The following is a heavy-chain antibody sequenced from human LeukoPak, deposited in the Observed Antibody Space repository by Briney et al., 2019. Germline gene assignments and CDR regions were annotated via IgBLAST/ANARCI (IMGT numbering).Heavy chain of an antibody. CDR3: ARQRHHRYCSGGSCYKFDY. CDR2: INWNGGST. J-gene: IGHJ4*02. D-gene: IGHD2-15*01. CDR1: GFTFDDYG. V-gene: IGHV3-20*04. Sequence: GGSLRLSCAASGFTFDDYGMTWVRQAPGKGLEWVSGINWNGGSTSYADSVKGRFTISRDNAKNSLYLQMNSLRAEDTALYYCARQRHHRYCSGGSCYKFDYWGQGTLVTVSS.